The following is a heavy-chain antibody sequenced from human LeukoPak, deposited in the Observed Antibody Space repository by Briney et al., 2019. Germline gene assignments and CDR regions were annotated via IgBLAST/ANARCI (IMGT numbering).Heavy chain of an antibody. V-gene: IGHV3-74*01. CDR3: ARDGLHYYGMDV. Sequence: GGSLRLSCAASGFTFSSYWMHWVRQAPGKGLVWVSRINSDGSSTSYADSVKGRFTISRDSAKNTLSLQMNSLRAEDTAVYYCARDGLHYYGMDVWGQGTTVTVSS. CDR2: INSDGSST. CDR1: GFTFSSYW. J-gene: IGHJ6*02.